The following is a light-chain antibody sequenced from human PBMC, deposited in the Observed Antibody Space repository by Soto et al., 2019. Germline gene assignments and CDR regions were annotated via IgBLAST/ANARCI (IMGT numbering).Light chain of an antibody. CDR3: ASWYDRLNGVI. CDR2: DNN. J-gene: IGLJ2*01. Sequence: QSVLTQPPSASGTPGQRVTISCSGSNSNIGSNTVNWYQQLPGTAPKLLIYDNNKRPSGVPGRFSDSKSGTSASLAISGLQSEDEADYYCASWYDRLNGVIFGGGTKLTVL. CDR1: NSNIGSNT. V-gene: IGLV1-44*01.